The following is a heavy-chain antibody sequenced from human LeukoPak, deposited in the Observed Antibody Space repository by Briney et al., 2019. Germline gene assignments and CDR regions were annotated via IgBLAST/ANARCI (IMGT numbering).Heavy chain of an antibody. D-gene: IGHD5-24*01. CDR3: ARDKEMATRHDAFDI. V-gene: IGHV1-46*01. CDR1: GGTFSSYA. CDR2: INPSGGST. Sequence: ASVKVSCKASGGTFSSYAISWVRQAPGQGLEWMGIINPSGGSTSYAQKFQGRVTMTRDTSTSTVYMELSSLRSEDTAVYYCARDKEMATRHDAFDIWGQGTMVTVSS. J-gene: IGHJ3*02.